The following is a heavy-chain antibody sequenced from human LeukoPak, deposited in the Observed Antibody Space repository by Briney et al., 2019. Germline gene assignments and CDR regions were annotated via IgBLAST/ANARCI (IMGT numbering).Heavy chain of an antibody. J-gene: IGHJ4*02. V-gene: IGHV4-31*03. CDR3: ARDEGYYFDY. CDR1: GGSISSGGYY. Sequence: PSQTLSLTCTVSGGSISSGGYYWSWIRQHPGKGLEWIGYIHYSGSTYYNPSLKSRVTMSVDMSKSQFSLKLSSVTAADTAVYYCARDEGYYFDYWGQGTLVTVSS. CDR2: IHYSGST.